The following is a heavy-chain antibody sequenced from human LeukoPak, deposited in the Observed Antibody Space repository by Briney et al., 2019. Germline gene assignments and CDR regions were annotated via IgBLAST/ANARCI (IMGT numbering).Heavy chain of an antibody. Sequence: SETLSLTCTVSGGSISSYYWSWIRQPPGKGLEWIGYIYYSGSTSYNPSLKSRVTISVDTSKKQFSLKLSSVTAADTAVYYCPRFGSGWWYNDYWGQGTLVTVSS. D-gene: IGHD6-19*01. CDR1: GGSISSYY. CDR3: PRFGSGWWYNDY. CDR2: IYYSGST. V-gene: IGHV4-59*01. J-gene: IGHJ4*02.